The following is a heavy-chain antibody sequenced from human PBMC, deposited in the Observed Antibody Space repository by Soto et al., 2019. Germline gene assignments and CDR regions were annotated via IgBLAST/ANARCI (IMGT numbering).Heavy chain of an antibody. CDR3: ARDESVAGVDYFDY. V-gene: IGHV3-7*05. Sequence: PGGSLRLSCAASGFTFSSYSMSWVRQAPGRGLEFVANIRQDGGDRYYADSVKGRFTISRDNAKNSVFPQMDSLRVEDTAMYYCARDESVAGVDYFDYWGQGTLVTVSS. J-gene: IGHJ4*02. D-gene: IGHD6-19*01. CDR1: GFTFSSYS. CDR2: IRQDGGDR.